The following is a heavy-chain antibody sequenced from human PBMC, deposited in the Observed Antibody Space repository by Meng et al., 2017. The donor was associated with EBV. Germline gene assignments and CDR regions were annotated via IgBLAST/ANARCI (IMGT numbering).Heavy chain of an antibody. V-gene: IGHV1-69*01. CDR1: GGTFRSDA. CDR3: ASESGRGFTPDY. Sequence: QVKLQQSGAEVKKPGSWVKVSCRTCGGTFRSDAVSWVRQAPGQGLEWMGGLIPMSGAPHYAQKFQDRVTIIADESTSTHSMELNNLRFEDTAMYYCASESGRGFTPDYWGQGTLVTVSS. CDR2: LIPMSGAP. D-gene: IGHD3-10*01. J-gene: IGHJ4*02.